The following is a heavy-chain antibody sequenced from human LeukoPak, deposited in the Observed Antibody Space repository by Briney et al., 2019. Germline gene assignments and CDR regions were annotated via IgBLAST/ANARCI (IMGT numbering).Heavy chain of an antibody. Sequence: GGSLRLSCTAAGFIFTSYWMNWVRQAPGKGLEWVSNIRQDGSVKYYVDSVKGRFTISRDNAKNSLYLQMSSLRAEDTAVYYCARYSELLLCAFDIWGQGTMVTVSS. CDR3: ARYSELLLCAFDI. CDR1: GFIFTSYW. D-gene: IGHD1-26*01. J-gene: IGHJ3*02. V-gene: IGHV3-7*01. CDR2: IRQDGSVK.